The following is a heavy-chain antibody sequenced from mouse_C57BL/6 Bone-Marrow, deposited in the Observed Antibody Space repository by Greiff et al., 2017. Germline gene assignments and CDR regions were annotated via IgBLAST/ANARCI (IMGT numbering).Heavy chain of an antibody. CDR3: AREAFYYYGSSYAWFAY. V-gene: IGHV1-9*01. CDR2: ILPGSGST. Sequence: QVQLQQSGAELMKPGASVKLSCKATGYTFTGYWIEWVKQRPGHGLEWIGEILPGSGSTNYNEKFKGKATFTADTSSNTAYMQLSSLTTEDSAIYYCAREAFYYYGSSYAWFAYWGQGTLVTVSA. CDR1: GYTFTGYW. D-gene: IGHD1-1*01. J-gene: IGHJ3*01.